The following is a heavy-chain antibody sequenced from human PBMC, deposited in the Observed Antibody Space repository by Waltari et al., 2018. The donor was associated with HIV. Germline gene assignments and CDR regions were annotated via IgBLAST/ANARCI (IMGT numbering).Heavy chain of an antibody. CDR2: FDPEDGET. J-gene: IGHJ4*02. CDR1: VYTLTEFS. V-gene: IGHV1-24*01. Sequence: QVQLVQSGAEVKKPGASLKVSCKVSVYTLTEFSIPWVRPSPGKGLEWMGGFDPEDGETIYAQKFQGRVTMTEETSTDKAYMELSSLRSEDTAVYYCATTSIAAAAYYFDYWGQGTLVTVSS. D-gene: IGHD6-13*01. CDR3: ATTSIAAAAYYFDY.